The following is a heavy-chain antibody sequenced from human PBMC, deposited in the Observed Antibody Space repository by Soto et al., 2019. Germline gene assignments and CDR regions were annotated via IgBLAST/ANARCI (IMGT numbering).Heavy chain of an antibody. Sequence: QVQLVQSGAEVKKPGASVKVSCKASGYTFTSYYMHWVRQAPGQGLEWMGIINPSGGSTSYAQKFQGRVTMTRDTSTSTVYMELSSLRSEDTAVYYCARDWHCTNGVCHAGTLYYYYGVDVWGQGTTVTVSS. CDR2: INPSGGST. CDR1: GYTFTSYY. V-gene: IGHV1-46*01. J-gene: IGHJ6*02. D-gene: IGHD2-8*01. CDR3: ARDWHCTNGVCHAGTLYYYYGVDV.